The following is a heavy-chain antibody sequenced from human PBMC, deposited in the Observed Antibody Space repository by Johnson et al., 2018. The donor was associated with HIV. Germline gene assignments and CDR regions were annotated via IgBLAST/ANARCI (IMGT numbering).Heavy chain of an antibody. CDR2: INQYGSEE. D-gene: IGHD6-6*01. Sequence: VQLVESGGAFVQPGGSLRLSCATSGFIFGNYWMTWIRQAPGKGLEWVANINQYGSEEYYVDSVKGRFTISIDNAKNSMYLQMNTLNAEDTAVYYCARWGYSSSPLDAFDIWGQGTMVTVSS. J-gene: IGHJ3*02. CDR3: ARWGYSSSPLDAFDI. CDR1: GFIFGNYW. V-gene: IGHV3-7*05.